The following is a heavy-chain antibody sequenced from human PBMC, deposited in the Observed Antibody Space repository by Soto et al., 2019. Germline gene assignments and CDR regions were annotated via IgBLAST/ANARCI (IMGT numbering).Heavy chain of an antibody. V-gene: IGHV3-30*18. Sequence: QVQLVESGGGVVQPGRSLRLSCAASGFTFSSYGMHWVRQAPGKGLEWVAVISYDGSNKYYADSVKGRFTISRDNSKSTLYLQMNSLRAEDTAMYYCAKVGEYSGYFYSGYYYGMDVWGQGTTVTVSS. J-gene: IGHJ6*02. CDR2: ISYDGSNK. CDR3: AKVGEYSGYFYSGYYYGMDV. CDR1: GFTFSSYG. D-gene: IGHD5-12*01.